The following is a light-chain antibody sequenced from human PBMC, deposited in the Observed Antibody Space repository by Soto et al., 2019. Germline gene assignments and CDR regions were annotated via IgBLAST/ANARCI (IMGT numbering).Light chain of an antibody. CDR2: AAS. J-gene: IGKJ4*01. V-gene: IGKV3-20*01. Sequence: EVVLTQSPGTLSLSPGQRATLSCRASHSVSFNYLAWYQQKPGQAPRLLIYAASRRATGIPDRFSGSASGTDFTLTINRVEPEDSAVYYCQQHGSSPLTFGGGARVEI. CDR3: QQHGSSPLT. CDR1: HSVSFNY.